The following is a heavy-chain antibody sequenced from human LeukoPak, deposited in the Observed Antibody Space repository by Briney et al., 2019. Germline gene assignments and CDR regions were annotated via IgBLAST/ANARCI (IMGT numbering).Heavy chain of an antibody. CDR2: ISWNSGSI. CDR1: GFTIDDYA. J-gene: IGHJ4*02. Sequence: GGSLRLSCAASGFTIDDYAMHWVRQAPGKGLEWVSRISWNSGSIGYADSVKGRFTISRDNAKNSLYLQMNSLRAEDTALYYCAKEESGFGDWGQGTLVTVSS. V-gene: IGHV3-9*01. D-gene: IGHD3-16*01. CDR3: AKEESGFGD.